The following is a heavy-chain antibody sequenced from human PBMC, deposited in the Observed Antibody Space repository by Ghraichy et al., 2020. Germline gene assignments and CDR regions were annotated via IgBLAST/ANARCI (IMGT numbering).Heavy chain of an antibody. CDR2: ITNSGNTI. J-gene: IGHJ4*02. CDR1: GFTFSSYE. V-gene: IGHV3-48*03. Sequence: GESLNISCAASGFTFSSYEMNWVRQAPGKGLEWVSYITNSGNTIYYADSVKGRFTISRDNAKNSLYLQMNSLRAEDTAVYYCARDEDPGGIDYWGQGTLVTVSS. CDR3: ARDEDPGGIDY. D-gene: IGHD3-16*01.